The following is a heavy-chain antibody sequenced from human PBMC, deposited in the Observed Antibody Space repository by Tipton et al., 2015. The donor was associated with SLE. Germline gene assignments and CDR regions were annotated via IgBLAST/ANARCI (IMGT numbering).Heavy chain of an antibody. D-gene: IGHD5-12*01. CDR1: GDSISSGSYY. Sequence: TLSLTCIVSGDSISSGSYYWSWIRRPAGKGLEWIGRIYSSGSANYNPSLRSRASISVDTSKNRFSLTLSSVTAADTAVYYCARVVVECISHSCYNFDSWGQGTLVTVSS. J-gene: IGHJ4*02. CDR2: IYSSGSA. V-gene: IGHV4-61*02. CDR3: ARVVVECISHSCYNFDS.